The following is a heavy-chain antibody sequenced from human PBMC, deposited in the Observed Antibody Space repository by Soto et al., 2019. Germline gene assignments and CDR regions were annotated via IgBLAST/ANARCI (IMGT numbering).Heavy chain of an antibody. V-gene: IGHV1-69*06. CDR2: ISPMYGTA. J-gene: IGHJ6*02. CDR3: AKVKHLYYYGMDV. CDR1: GGTFSRYA. Sequence: ASVKVSCKASGGTFSRYAFSWVRQAPGQGPEWMGGISPMYGTANYAQKFQGRVTIIADRSTNTVYMELSSLRSEDTAVYYCAKVKHLYYYGMDVWGQGTTVTVSS.